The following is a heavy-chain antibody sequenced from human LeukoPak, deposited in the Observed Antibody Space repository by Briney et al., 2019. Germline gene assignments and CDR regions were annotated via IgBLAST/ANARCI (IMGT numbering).Heavy chain of an antibody. CDR2: IIPIFGTA. CDR3: ARHSGKNSGYDYAFDY. J-gene: IGHJ4*02. D-gene: IGHD5-12*01. CDR1: GGTFSSYA. Sequence: GASVKVSCKASGGTFSSYAISWVRQAPGQGLEWMGGIIPIFGTANYAQKFQGRVTITADKSTSTAYMELSSLRSEDTAVHYCARHSGKNSGYDYAFDYWGQGTLVTVSS. V-gene: IGHV1-69*06.